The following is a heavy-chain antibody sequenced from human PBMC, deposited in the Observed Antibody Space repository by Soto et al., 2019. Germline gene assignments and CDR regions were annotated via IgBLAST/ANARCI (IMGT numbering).Heavy chain of an antibody. J-gene: IGHJ4*01. CDR3: AEDGRHHVCC. Sequence: QVQLVESGGGVVQPGRSLRLSCAASGFTFSHYAMHWVRQAPGKGLEWVALMSYDGSNEYYADSVKGRFPISRDNSKKTPCLQTNCLRAEDTAFYYCAEDGRHHVCCWGHGNLVSVSP. D-gene: IGHD3-16*01. V-gene: IGHV3-30*18. CDR1: GFTFSHYA. CDR2: MSYDGSNE.